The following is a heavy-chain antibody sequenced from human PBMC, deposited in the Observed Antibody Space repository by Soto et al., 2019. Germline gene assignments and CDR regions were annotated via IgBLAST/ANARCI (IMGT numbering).Heavy chain of an antibody. Sequence: GESLKISCKGSGYSFTSYWIGWVRQMPGKGLEWMGIIYPGDSDTSYSPSFQGQVTISADKSISTAYLQWSSLKASDTAMYYCARYLRGYSGYDFNWFDPWGQGALVTVSS. J-gene: IGHJ5*02. CDR1: GYSFTSYW. CDR3: ARYLRGYSGYDFNWFDP. D-gene: IGHD5-12*01. CDR2: IYPGDSDT. V-gene: IGHV5-51*01.